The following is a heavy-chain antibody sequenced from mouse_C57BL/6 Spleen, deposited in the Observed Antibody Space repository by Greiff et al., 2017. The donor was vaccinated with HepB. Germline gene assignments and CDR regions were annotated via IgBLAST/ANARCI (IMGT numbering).Heavy chain of an antibody. D-gene: IGHD2-4*01. V-gene: IGHV1-9*01. CDR3: ARSVYYDYDGRFYAMDY. Sequence: LVESGAELMKPGASVKLSCKATGYTFTGYWIEWVKQRPGHGLEWIGEILPGSGSTNYNEKFKGKATFTADTSSNTAYMQLSSLTTEDSAIYYCARSVYYDYDGRFYAMDYWGQGTSVTVSS. CDR1: GYTFTGYW. CDR2: ILPGSGST. J-gene: IGHJ4*01.